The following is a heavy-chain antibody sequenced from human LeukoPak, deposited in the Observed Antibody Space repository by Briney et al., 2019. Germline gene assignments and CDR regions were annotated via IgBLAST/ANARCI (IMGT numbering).Heavy chain of an antibody. D-gene: IGHD3-22*01. CDR3: ARRAYYDSSGYHPTSVYFDL. Sequence: SETLSLTCSVSGGSMFSYYWNWVRQPPGKGLEWIGYIYSNGITKYSPSLRSRGTISFATARNQFSLRLTSVTAADTAIYYCARRAYYDSSGYHPTSVYFDLWGRGTLVTVSS. V-gene: IGHV4-4*08. J-gene: IGHJ2*01. CDR2: IYSNGIT. CDR1: GGSMFSYY.